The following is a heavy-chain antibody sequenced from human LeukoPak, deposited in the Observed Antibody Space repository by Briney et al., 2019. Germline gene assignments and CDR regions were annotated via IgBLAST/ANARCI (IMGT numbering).Heavy chain of an antibody. Sequence: PSETLSLTCAVYGGSFSGYYWSWIRQPPGKGLEWIGEINHSGSTNYNPSLKSRVTISVDTSKNQFSLKLSSVTAADTAVYYCARDRKDSSGYYYRRDNWFDPWGQGTLVTVSS. V-gene: IGHV4-34*01. CDR1: GGSFSGYY. D-gene: IGHD3-22*01. CDR3: ARDRKDSSGYYYRRDNWFDP. J-gene: IGHJ5*02. CDR2: INHSGST.